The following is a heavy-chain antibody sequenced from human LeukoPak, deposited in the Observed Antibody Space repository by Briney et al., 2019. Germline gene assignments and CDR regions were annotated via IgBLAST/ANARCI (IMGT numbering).Heavy chain of an antibody. CDR2: ISSNGGST. Sequence: GGSLRLSCSASGFTFSSYGMHWVRQAPGKGLEYVSAISSNGGSTYYADSVKGRLTISRDNSKNTLYLQMSSLRAEDTAVYYCVKRKSIFGVVIDYYFDYWGQGTLVTVSS. V-gene: IGHV3-64D*09. D-gene: IGHD3-3*01. J-gene: IGHJ4*02. CDR3: VKRKSIFGVVIDYYFDY. CDR1: GFTFSSYG.